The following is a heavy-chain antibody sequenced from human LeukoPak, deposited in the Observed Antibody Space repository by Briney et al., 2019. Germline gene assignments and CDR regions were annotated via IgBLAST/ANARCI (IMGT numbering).Heavy chain of an antibody. CDR2: IREERGQE. Sequence: GGSLRLSCVASGFTVSNHWMSWVRQAPGKGLEWVANIREERGQEYYVDSVKGRFTISKNSAKNSLYLQMNTLRVEDTAMYYCASLDTAKQPLANHWGQGTLVTVSS. V-gene: IGHV3-7*03. CDR3: ASLDTAKQPLANH. D-gene: IGHD5-18*01. CDR1: GFTVSNHW. J-gene: IGHJ5*02.